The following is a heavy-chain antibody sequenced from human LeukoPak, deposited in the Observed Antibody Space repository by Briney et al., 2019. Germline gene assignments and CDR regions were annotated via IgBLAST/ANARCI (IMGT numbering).Heavy chain of an antibody. CDR2: IYYSGST. J-gene: IGHJ4*02. D-gene: IGHD2-15*01. Sequence: LSETLSLTCTVSGDSISTYFWSWLRQPPGKGLQWIGFIYYSGSTNYNPSLKSRVTISVDPSKNQFSLKMSSVSAADTALYYCARLYGSTLYFDYWGQGTLVTVSS. CDR3: ARLYGSTLYFDY. V-gene: IGHV4-59*08. CDR1: GDSISTYF.